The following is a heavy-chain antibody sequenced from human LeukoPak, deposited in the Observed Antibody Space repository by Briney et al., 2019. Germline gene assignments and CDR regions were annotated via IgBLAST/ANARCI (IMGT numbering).Heavy chain of an antibody. J-gene: IGHJ4*02. CDR2: INGDASST. Sequence: GGSLRLSCAASGFTFSTHWIHWVRQAPGKGLVWVSQINGDASSTDYADSVKGRFTISRDNAKNTVYLQMNSLRAEDTAVYYCARGTPVAGEVDYWGQGTLVTVSS. CDR1: GFTFSTHW. CDR3: ARGTPVAGEVDY. V-gene: IGHV3-74*01. D-gene: IGHD6-19*01.